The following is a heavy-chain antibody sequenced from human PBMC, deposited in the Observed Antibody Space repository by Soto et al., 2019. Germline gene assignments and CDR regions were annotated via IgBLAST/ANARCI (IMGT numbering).Heavy chain of an antibody. V-gene: IGHV4-30-4*01. D-gene: IGHD4-17*01. CDR3: ARGLHDYGDLPHFDY. CDR2: IYYSGST. J-gene: IGHJ4*02. CDR1: GGSISSGDYY. Sequence: QVQLQESGPGLVKPSQTLSLTCTVSGGSISSGDYYWSWIRQPPGKGLEWIGYIYYSGSTYYNPSLKSRVTISVDTSKNQFSLKLSSVTAADTAVYYCARGLHDYGDLPHFDYWGQGTLVTVSS.